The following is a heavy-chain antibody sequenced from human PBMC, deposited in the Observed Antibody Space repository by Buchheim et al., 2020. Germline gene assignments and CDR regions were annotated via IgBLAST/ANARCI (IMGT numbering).Heavy chain of an antibody. CDR3: ARDSGYRSEY. J-gene: IGHJ4*02. Sequence: QVQLQESGPGLVKPSGTLSLTCAVSGDSVSNGNWWNWVRQPPGKGLEWIGEIDHSGFTKYNPSLKSRATIELDKPKNQFSPKLTSVTAADTAVYYCARDSGYRSEYWGQGTL. CDR2: IDHSGFT. V-gene: IGHV4-4*02. D-gene: IGHD5-18*01. CDR1: GDSVSNGNW.